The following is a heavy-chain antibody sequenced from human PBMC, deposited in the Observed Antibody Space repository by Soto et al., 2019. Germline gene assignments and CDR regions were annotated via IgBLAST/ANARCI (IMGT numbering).Heavy chain of an antibody. J-gene: IGHJ6*02. CDR2: FDPEDGET. Sequence: ASVKVSCKVSGYTLSELSMHWVRQAPGKGLEWMGGFDPEDGETIYAQKFQGRVTMTEDTSTDTAYMELSSLRSEDTAVYYCATPGYSYYHRFALGVWGQGTTVTVSS. CDR1: GYTLSELS. V-gene: IGHV1-24*01. CDR3: ATPGYSYYHRFALGV. D-gene: IGHD3-22*01.